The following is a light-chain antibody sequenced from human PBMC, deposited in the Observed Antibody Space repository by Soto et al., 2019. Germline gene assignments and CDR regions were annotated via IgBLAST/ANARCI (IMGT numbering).Light chain of an antibody. Sequence: QSVLTQPPSASGSPGQSVTISCTGTSSDFGTYNFVSWYQQHPGKAPKLMIYEVNKRPSGVPDRFSGSKSGNTASLTVSGLQAEDEADYCCSSYVRSTSFAFGGGTKLTVL. CDR1: SSDFGTYNF. CDR3: SSYVRSTSFA. CDR2: EVN. J-gene: IGLJ2*01. V-gene: IGLV2-8*01.